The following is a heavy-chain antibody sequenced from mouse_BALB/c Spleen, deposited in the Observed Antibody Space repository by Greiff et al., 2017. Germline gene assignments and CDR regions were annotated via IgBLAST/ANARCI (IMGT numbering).Heavy chain of an antibody. Sequence: EVQLVESGGGLVQPGGSLKLSCAASGFTFSSYGMSWVRQTPDKRLELVATINSNGGSTYYPDSVKGRFTISRDNAKNTLYLQMSSLKSEDTAMYYCARVTTAGYFDYWGQGTTLTVSS. D-gene: IGHD1-2*01. CDR1: GFTFSSYG. CDR2: INSNGGST. V-gene: IGHV5-6-3*01. CDR3: ARVTTAGYFDY. J-gene: IGHJ2*01.